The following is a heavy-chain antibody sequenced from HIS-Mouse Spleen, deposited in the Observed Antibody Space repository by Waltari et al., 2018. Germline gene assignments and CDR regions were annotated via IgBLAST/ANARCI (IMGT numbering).Heavy chain of an antibody. CDR1: GFTFSSYG. V-gene: IGHV3-30*18. CDR3: AKDKHHAFDY. J-gene: IGHJ4*02. CDR2: ISYDGSNK. Sequence: QVQLVEFGGGVVQPGWSLRLSCAAPGFTFSSYGMHWVRQAPGKGLEWVAVISYDGSNKYYADSVKGRFTISRDNSKNTLYLQMNSLRAEDTAVYYCAKDKHHAFDYWGQGTLVTVSS.